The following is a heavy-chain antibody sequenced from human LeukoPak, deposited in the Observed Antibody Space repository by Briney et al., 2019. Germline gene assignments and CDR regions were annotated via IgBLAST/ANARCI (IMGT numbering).Heavy chain of an antibody. V-gene: IGHV1-69*04. CDR2: IIPVLNIT. CDR1: GGTFSSSA. Sequence: ASVKVSCKTSGGTFSSSAITWVRQAPGQGLEWMGRIIPVLNITTYAQKFQGRVTITADTSTSTAYMELSSLRSEETAVYYCAGDQGLTAPPPYGLDVWGQGTTVTVSS. CDR3: AGDQGLTAPPPYGLDV. J-gene: IGHJ6*02. D-gene: IGHD5-18*01.